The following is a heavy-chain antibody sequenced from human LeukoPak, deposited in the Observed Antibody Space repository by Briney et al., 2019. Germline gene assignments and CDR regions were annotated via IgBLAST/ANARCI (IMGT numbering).Heavy chain of an antibody. D-gene: IGHD3-10*01. Sequence: GGSLRLSCAASGFTFSSYGMHWVRQAPGKGLEWVAFIRYDGSNKYYADSVKGRFTISRDNSKNTPYLQMNSLRAEDTAVYYCARDPAITMVRGVMSPWGQGTLVTVSS. CDR3: ARDPAITMVRGVMSP. J-gene: IGHJ5*02. CDR2: IRYDGSNK. V-gene: IGHV3-30*02. CDR1: GFTFSSYG.